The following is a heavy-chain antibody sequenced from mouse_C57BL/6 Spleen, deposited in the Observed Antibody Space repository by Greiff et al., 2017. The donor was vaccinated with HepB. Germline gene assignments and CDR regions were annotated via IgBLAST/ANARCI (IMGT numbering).Heavy chain of an antibody. CDR3: TRGNYYDYDSYFDY. Sequence: VQLQQSGAELVRPGASVTLSCKASGYTFTDYEMHWVKQTPVHGLEWIGAIDPETGGTAYNQKFKGKAILTADKSSRTAYMELRSLTSEDSAVYYCTRGNYYDYDSYFDYWGQGTTLTVSS. J-gene: IGHJ2*01. CDR2: IDPETGGT. V-gene: IGHV1-15*01. CDR1: GYTFTDYE. D-gene: IGHD2-4*01.